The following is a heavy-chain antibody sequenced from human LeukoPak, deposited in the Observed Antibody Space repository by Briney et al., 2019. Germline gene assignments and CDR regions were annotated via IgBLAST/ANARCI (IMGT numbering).Heavy chain of an antibody. CDR1: GGSFRGYY. D-gene: IGHD3-22*01. Sequence: PSETQSLTCAVYGGSFRGYYWSWIRQPPGKGLEWIGEINHSGSTKYNPSLKSRVTISVDTSKNQFSLKLSSVTAADTAVYYCARLDYYDSSGQFDYWGQGTLVTVSS. J-gene: IGHJ4*02. V-gene: IGHV4-34*01. CDR3: ARLDYYDSSGQFDY. CDR2: INHSGST.